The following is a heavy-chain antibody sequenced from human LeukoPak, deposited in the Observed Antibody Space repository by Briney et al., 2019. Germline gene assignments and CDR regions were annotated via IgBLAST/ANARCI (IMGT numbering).Heavy chain of an antibody. Sequence: PSETLSLTRSVSGYSISTGYFWVWIRQPPGKGPEWIGNIHYSGTTYYNPSLNSRVAISVDTSKNQFSLNLRSVTAADTAIYYCARDGAVSGYSFDYWARESWSPSPQ. CDR1: GYSISTGYF. CDR3: ARDGAVSGYSFDY. V-gene: IGHV4-38-2*02. D-gene: IGHD3-22*01. J-gene: IGHJ4*02. CDR2: IHYSGTT.